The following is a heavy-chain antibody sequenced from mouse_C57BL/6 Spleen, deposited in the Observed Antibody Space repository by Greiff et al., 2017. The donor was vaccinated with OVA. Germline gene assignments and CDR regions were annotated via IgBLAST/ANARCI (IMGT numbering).Heavy chain of an antibody. D-gene: IGHD2-9*01. V-gene: IGHV5-17*01. CDR3: AMTYCGYDDGAGFAY. CDR2: ISSGSSTI. Sequence: EVQVVESGGGLVKPGGSLKLSRAASGFTFSDYGMHWVRQAPEKGLEWVAYISSGSSTIYYADTVKGRFTISRDNAKNTLFLQMTSLRSEDTAMYYCAMTYCGYDDGAGFAYWGQGTLVTVSA. CDR1: GFTFSDYG. J-gene: IGHJ3*01.